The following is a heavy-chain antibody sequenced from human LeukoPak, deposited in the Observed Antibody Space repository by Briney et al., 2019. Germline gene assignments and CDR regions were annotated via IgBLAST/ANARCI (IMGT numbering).Heavy chain of an antibody. J-gene: IGHJ3*01. D-gene: IGHD3-22*01. CDR3: AKGGGITMIVLN. V-gene: IGHV3-30*18. Sequence: PGGSLRLSCAASGFTFSSYGLHWVRQAPGKGLEWVAVISYDGSNKYYADSVKGRFTISRDNSKNTLYLQMNNLRAEDTAVYYCAKGGGITMIVLNRGQGTMVTVSS. CDR2: ISYDGSNK. CDR1: GFTFSSYG.